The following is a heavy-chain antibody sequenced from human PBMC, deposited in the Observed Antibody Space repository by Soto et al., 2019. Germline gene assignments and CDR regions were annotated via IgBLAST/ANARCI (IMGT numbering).Heavy chain of an antibody. D-gene: IGHD6-13*01. CDR1: GYSFTSCW. V-gene: IGHV5-51*03. CDR2: IYPGDSDT. Sequence: EVQLVQSGAEVKKAGESLKISCSGSGYSFTSCWIAWVRQMPGKGLEWRGIIYPGDSDTRYSPSFHGQVTISADKSISTAYLQWSSLKASDTAMYFCARGRIALAGPDDAFDIWGQGTMVTVSS. J-gene: IGHJ3*02. CDR3: ARGRIALAGPDDAFDI.